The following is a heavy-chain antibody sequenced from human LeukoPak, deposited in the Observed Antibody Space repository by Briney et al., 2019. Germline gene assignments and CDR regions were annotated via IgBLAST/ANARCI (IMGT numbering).Heavy chain of an antibody. CDR3: ARSVATFRSYYYYGMDV. Sequence: ASVKVSCKASGYTFTSYGISWVRQAPGQGLEWMGWISAYNGNTNYAQKLQGRDTMTTDTSTSTAYMELRSLRSDDTAVYYCARSVATFRSYYYYGMDVWGQGTTVTVSS. CDR2: ISAYNGNT. CDR1: GYTFTSYG. V-gene: IGHV1-18*01. D-gene: IGHD5-12*01. J-gene: IGHJ6*02.